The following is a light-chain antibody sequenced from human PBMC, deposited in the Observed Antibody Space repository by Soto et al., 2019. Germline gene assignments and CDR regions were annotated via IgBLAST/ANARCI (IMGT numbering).Light chain of an antibody. CDR3: SSYTSTSNYV. CDR1: SSDVGAYDY. Sequence: QSVLTQPASVSGSPGQSITISCTGTSSDVGAYDYVSWYQQHPGKAPKFMIYEVTNRPPGVSHRFSGSKSGNTASLTISGLQAEDEADYYCSSYTSTSNYVLGNGTKVT. J-gene: IGLJ1*01. V-gene: IGLV2-14*01. CDR2: EVT.